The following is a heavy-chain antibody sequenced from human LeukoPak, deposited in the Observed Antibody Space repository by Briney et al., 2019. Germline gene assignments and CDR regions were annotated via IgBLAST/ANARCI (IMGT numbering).Heavy chain of an antibody. V-gene: IGHV3-74*01. J-gene: IGHJ4*02. CDR3: ASSTDITMVRGAFDY. CDR1: GFTFSSYW. CDR2: INSDGSST. D-gene: IGHD3-10*01. Sequence: GGSLRLSCAASGFTFSSYWMHWVRQAPGKGLVWVSRINSDGSSTSYADSVKGRFTISRDNAKNSLYLQMNSLRAEDTAVYYCASSTDITMVRGAFDYWGRGTLVTVSS.